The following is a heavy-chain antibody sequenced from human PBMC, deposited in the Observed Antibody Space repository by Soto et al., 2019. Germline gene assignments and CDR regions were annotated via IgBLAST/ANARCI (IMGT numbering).Heavy chain of an antibody. CDR2: IWYDGSNK. CDR3: TRDNWNYGGGDY. V-gene: IGHV3-33*01. J-gene: IGHJ4*02. D-gene: IGHD1-7*01. CDR1: GFTFSGYG. Sequence: QVQLVESGGGVVQPGRSLRLSCAASGFTFSGYGMHWVRQAPGKGLEWVAVIWYDGSNKYYADSVKGRFTISRDNSKNTLYLQMNSLRAEDTAVYYCTRDNWNYGGGDYWGQGTLVTVSS.